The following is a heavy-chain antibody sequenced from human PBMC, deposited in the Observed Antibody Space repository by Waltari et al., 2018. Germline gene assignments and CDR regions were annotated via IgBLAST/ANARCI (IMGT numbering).Heavy chain of an antibody. V-gene: IGHV3-74*01. CDR2: MNGDGRST. Sequence: EVQVVESGGGLVQPGGSLRLSCAASGLTFMSHWMHWVRQAPGKGLVWVSRMNGDGRSTSYADSVKGRFTISRDSAKNTVYLQMDSLRAEDTAVYYCVSGESGFAIRGQGSLVTVSS. CDR1: GLTFMSHW. J-gene: IGHJ4*02. D-gene: IGHD3-3*01. CDR3: VSGESGFAI.